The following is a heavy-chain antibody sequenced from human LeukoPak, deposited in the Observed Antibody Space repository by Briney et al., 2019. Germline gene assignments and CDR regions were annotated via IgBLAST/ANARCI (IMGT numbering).Heavy chain of an antibody. D-gene: IGHD3-22*01. V-gene: IGHV3-30-3*01. Sequence: GGSLRLSCAATGFTFSSYARHWVRQAPGKGLEWVAVISYDGSNKYYADSVKGRFTISRDNSKNTLYLQMNSLRAEDTAVYYCARVDEYYDSTPFFHYWGQGTLVTVSS. J-gene: IGHJ4*02. CDR2: ISYDGSNK. CDR3: ARVDEYYDSTPFFHY. CDR1: GFTFSSYA.